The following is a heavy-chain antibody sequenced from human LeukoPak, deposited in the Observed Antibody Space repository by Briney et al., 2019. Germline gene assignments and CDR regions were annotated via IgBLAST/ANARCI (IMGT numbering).Heavy chain of an antibody. CDR1: GFTLSKDW. V-gene: IGHV3-7*04. D-gene: IGHD1-7*01. J-gene: IGHJ4*02. CDR2: IKQDGSEK. CDR3: ARAIEGGTTNYEY. Sequence: GGSLRLSCAVSGFTLSKDWTSSARQAPGKGLEWVANIKQDGSEKYYVDSVKGRFTISRDNAKNSLYLQMNSLRVEDTAVYFCARAIEGGTTNYEYWGQGTLVTVSS.